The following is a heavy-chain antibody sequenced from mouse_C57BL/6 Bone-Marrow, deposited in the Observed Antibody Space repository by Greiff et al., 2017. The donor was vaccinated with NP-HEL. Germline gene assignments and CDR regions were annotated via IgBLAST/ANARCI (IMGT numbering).Heavy chain of an antibody. CDR2: IHPNSGST. CDR1: GYTFTSYW. Sequence: QVQLQQPGAELVKPGASVKMSCKASGYTFTSYWMHWVKQRPGQGLEWIGMIHPNSGSTNYNEKFKSKATLTVDKSSSTAYMQLSSLTSEDSAVYYCARWRLSWFAYWGQGTLVTVSA. J-gene: IGHJ3*01. D-gene: IGHD3-2*02. V-gene: IGHV1-64*01. CDR3: ARWRLSWFAY.